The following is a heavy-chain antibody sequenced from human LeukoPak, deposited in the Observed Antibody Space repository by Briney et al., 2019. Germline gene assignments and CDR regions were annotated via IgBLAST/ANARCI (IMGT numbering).Heavy chain of an antibody. J-gene: IGHJ4*02. CDR2: INPNSGGT. V-gene: IGHV1-2*06. Sequence: ASVKVSCKASGYTFTGYYMHWVRQAPGQGLEWMGRINPNSGGTNYAQKFQGRVTITTDESTSTAYMELSSLRSEDTAVYYCARACRDGYNCPGRYYFDYWGQGTLVTVSS. CDR3: ARACRDGYNCPGRYYFDY. CDR1: GYTFTGYY. D-gene: IGHD5-24*01.